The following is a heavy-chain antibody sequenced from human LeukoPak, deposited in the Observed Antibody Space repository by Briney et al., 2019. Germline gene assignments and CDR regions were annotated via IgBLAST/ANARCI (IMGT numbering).Heavy chain of an antibody. CDR3: ARGLGGASYYMDV. V-gene: IGHV4-4*07. D-gene: IGHD3-16*01. Sequence: SETPSLTCTVSGGSISSFYWSWVRQSAGKGLEWIGRVDTSGSTHYNPSLGSRVTMSLDTSKNQFSLKLTSVTVADTAVYYCARGLGGASYYMDVWGKGTTVTVSS. CDR1: GGSISSFY. J-gene: IGHJ6*03. CDR2: VDTSGST.